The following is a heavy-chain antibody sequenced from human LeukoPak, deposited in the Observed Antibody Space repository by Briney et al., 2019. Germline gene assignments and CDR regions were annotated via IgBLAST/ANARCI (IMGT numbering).Heavy chain of an antibody. D-gene: IGHD6-19*01. CDR1: GGSISSYF. V-gene: IGHV4-59*08. Sequence: SSETLSLTCTVSGGSISSYFWSWLRQPPGKGLEWIGYIYYSGSTNYNPSLKSRVTMSVDTPKNQFSLKLSSVTAADTAVYYCARIDRAVAGTIDYWGQGTLVTVSS. CDR2: IYYSGST. J-gene: IGHJ4*02. CDR3: ARIDRAVAGTIDY.